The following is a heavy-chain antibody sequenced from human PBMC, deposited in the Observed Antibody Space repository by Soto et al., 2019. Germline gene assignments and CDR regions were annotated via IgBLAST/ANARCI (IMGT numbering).Heavy chain of an antibody. D-gene: IGHD4-17*01. CDR3: ARSPPMDSGDKYFYDF. J-gene: IGHJ4*02. CDR2: IIPFFRTS. Sequence: SVKVSCKASVGAFNTFGFSWVRQAPGHGLEWMGGIIPFFRTSNYAQKFQDRVTITADESTSTVYMDLRSLRSEDTAKYYCARSPPMDSGDKYFYDFWGQGALVTVSS. V-gene: IGHV1-69*13. CDR1: VGAFNTFG.